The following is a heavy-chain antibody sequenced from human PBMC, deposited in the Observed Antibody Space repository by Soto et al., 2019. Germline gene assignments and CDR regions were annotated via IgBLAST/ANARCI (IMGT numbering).Heavy chain of an antibody. CDR1: GGSISSGGYY. D-gene: IGHD3-22*01. CDR2: IYYSGST. V-gene: IGHV4-31*03. CDR3: ARVKRYDSSGYREVYFDY. Sequence: SETLSLTCTVSGGSISSGGYYWSWIRQHPGKGLEWIGYIYYSGSTYYNPSLKSRVTISVDTSKNQFSLKLSSVTAADTAVYYCARVKRYDSSGYREVYFDYWGQGTLVTVS. J-gene: IGHJ4*02.